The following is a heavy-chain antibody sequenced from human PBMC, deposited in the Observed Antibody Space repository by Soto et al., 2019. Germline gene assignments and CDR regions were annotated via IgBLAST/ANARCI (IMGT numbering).Heavy chain of an antibody. J-gene: IGHJ5*02. CDR3: ARDRGLNTAA. CDR2: IIPIFGTA. Sequence: GDSVTVCCTASGGSFSIDAISLVRQAPGQGLEWMGGIIPIFGTANYAQKFQGRVTMTTDTSTSTAYMELRSLRSDDTAVYYCARDRGLNTAAWGQGTLVTVSS. D-gene: IGHD3-10*01. V-gene: IGHV1-69*05. CDR1: GGSFSIDA.